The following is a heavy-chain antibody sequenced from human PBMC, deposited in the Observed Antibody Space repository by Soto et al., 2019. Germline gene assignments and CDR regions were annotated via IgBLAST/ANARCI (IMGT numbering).Heavy chain of an antibody. CDR2: IYPGGST. Sequence: PGGSLRLSCAASGLTVSTKYMNWVRQAPGKGLEWVSVIYPGGSTYYADSVKGRFTISRDNSKNTLYLQMNSLRAEDTAVYYCARSYTYPYYFDYWGQGTLVTVSS. CDR1: GLTVSTKY. CDR3: ARSYTYPYYFDY. V-gene: IGHV3-66*01. J-gene: IGHJ4*02. D-gene: IGHD2-2*02.